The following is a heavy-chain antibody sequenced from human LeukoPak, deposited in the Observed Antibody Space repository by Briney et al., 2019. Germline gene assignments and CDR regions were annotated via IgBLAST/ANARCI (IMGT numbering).Heavy chain of an antibody. D-gene: IGHD6-13*01. CDR1: GFTFSSYG. CDR3: AKEGGYSSSWYRENYYYGMDV. J-gene: IGHJ6*02. V-gene: IGHV3-30*18. CDR2: ISYDGSNK. Sequence: GGSLRLSCAASGFTFSSYGMHWLRQAPGKGLEWVAVISYDGSNKYYADSVKGRFTISRDNSKNTLYLQMNSLRAEDTAVYYCAKEGGYSSSWYRENYYYGMDVWGQGTTVTVSS.